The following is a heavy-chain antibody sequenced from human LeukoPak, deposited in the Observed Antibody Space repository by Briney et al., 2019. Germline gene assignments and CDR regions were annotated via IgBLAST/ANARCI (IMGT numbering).Heavy chain of an antibody. CDR1: GDSINSYY. CDR2: IYYSGST. Sequence: SETLSLTCNASGDSINSYYWSWIRQPPGKELEWIGYIYYSGSTNYNPSLKSRVTISVDTSKNQFSLKLSSVTAADTAVYYCARHTTMAHFDYWGQGTLVTVSS. D-gene: IGHD5-18*01. CDR3: ARHTTMAHFDY. V-gene: IGHV4-59*08. J-gene: IGHJ4*02.